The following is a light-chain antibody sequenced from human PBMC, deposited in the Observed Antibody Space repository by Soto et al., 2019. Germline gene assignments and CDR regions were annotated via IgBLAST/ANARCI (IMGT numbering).Light chain of an antibody. CDR1: SSDVGSYNV. Sequence: QSALTQPASVSGSPGQSITISCTGTSSDVGSYNVVSWYQHHPGKAPKLMIYDVTKRPSGVSNRFSGSKSGNTASLTISGLQAEDEADYYCCSYAGSSTYVFGTGTNLTVL. J-gene: IGLJ1*01. CDR3: CSYAGSSTYV. V-gene: IGLV2-23*02. CDR2: DVT.